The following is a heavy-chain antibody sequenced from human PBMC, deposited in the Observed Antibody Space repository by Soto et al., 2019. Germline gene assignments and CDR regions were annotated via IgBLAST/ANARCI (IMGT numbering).Heavy chain of an antibody. CDR3: ARGGANYYYYGMDV. Sequence: QVQLQQWGAGLLKPSETLSLTCAVYGGSFSGYYWSWIRQPPGKGLEWIGEINHSGSTNYNPSLKRRVTISVDTSKNQFALKLSSVTAADTAVYYCARGGANYYYYGMDVWGQGTTVTVSS. V-gene: IGHV4-34*01. J-gene: IGHJ6*02. CDR1: GGSFSGYY. CDR2: INHSGST. D-gene: IGHD3-10*01.